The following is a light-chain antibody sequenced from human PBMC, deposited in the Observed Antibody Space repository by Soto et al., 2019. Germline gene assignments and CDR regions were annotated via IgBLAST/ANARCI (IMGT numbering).Light chain of an antibody. J-gene: IGKJ1*01. CDR1: QSVDID. CDR2: GAS. V-gene: IGKV3-15*01. Sequence: EVVLTQSPATLSVSPGERVTLSCRASQSVDIDLAWYQQIPGQAPRLLIYGASTRAPDMPGRFSGRGSGTEFTLTISSLQSEDYAVYYCQQYRKLPRTFGQGPKLDIK. CDR3: QQYRKLPRT.